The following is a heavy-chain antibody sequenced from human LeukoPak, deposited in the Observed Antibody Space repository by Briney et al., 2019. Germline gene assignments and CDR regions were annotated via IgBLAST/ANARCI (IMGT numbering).Heavy chain of an antibody. CDR3: ARRRGRGSGYYRFDS. CDR2: IYHSGST. V-gene: IGHV4-31*03. J-gene: IGHJ4*02. CDR1: GGDISSGGYY. Sequence: PSETLSLTCTVSGGDISSGGYYWSWIRQHPGKGLEWIGYIYHSGSTYYNPSLRSRVTISVDTSKNHFSLNLNSVTAADTAVYYCARRRGRGSGYYRFDSWGQGTLVSVSS. D-gene: IGHD3-22*01.